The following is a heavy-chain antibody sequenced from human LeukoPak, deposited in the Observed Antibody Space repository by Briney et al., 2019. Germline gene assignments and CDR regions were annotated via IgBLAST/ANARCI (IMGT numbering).Heavy chain of an antibody. D-gene: IGHD3-22*01. CDR3: ARFYYDRSGYVDY. CDR2: INPNSGGT. Sequence: GASVKVSCKASGYTGTGYYIHWVRQAPGQGLEWMGWINPNSGGTNYAQKFQGRVTMTRATSISTAYMALSRLRSADTDAYYCARFYYDRSGYVDYWGQGTLVTVSS. V-gene: IGHV1-2*02. J-gene: IGHJ4*02. CDR1: GYTGTGYY.